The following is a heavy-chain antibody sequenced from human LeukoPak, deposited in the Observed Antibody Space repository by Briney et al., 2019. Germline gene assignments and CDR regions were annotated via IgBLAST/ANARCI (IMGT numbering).Heavy chain of an antibody. Sequence: GGSLRLSCAASGFTFSSYGMHWVRQAPGKGLEWVAFIRYDGSNKYYADSVKGRFTISRDNAKNSLYLQMNSLRAEDTAVYYCARDGYGYRWSYFDYWGQGTLVTVSS. D-gene: IGHD6-13*01. CDR3: ARDGYGYRWSYFDY. CDR2: IRYDGSNK. CDR1: GFTFSSYG. V-gene: IGHV3-30*02. J-gene: IGHJ4*02.